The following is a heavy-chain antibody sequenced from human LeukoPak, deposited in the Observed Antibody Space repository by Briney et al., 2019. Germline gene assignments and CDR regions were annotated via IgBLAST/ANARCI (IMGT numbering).Heavy chain of an antibody. Sequence: GGSLRLSCAASGFTVSSNYMSWVRQAPGKGLEWVSVIYSGDSTYYADSVKGRFTISRDNSKNTLYLQMNSLRAEDTAVYYCARGYYYDSSYYWGQGTLVTVSS. D-gene: IGHD3-22*01. J-gene: IGHJ4*02. V-gene: IGHV3-66*01. CDR1: GFTVSSNY. CDR2: IYSGDST. CDR3: ARGYYYDSSYY.